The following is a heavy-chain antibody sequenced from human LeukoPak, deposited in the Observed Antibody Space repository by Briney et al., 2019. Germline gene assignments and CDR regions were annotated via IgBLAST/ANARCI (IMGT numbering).Heavy chain of an antibody. CDR3: ARDDYSNSLDF. CDR1: GFTFNTYS. J-gene: IGHJ4*02. Sequence: GGSLRLPCAASGFTFNTYSMSWVRQAPGKGLEWVSYIPSTSSTIYYADSVKGRFTISRDNAKNSLYLQMHSLRAEDTAVYYCARDDYSNSLDFWGQGTLVTVSS. D-gene: IGHD4-11*01. CDR2: IPSTSSTI. V-gene: IGHV3-48*04.